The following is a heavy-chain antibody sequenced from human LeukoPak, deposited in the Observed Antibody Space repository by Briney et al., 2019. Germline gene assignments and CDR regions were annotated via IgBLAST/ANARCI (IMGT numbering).Heavy chain of an antibody. J-gene: IGHJ4*02. D-gene: IGHD5-18*01. V-gene: IGHV1-2*02. CDR3: ASGLGYLFDY. CDR1: GYTFTAYY. CDR2: INPNSGGT. Sequence: GASWRFSCRAAGYTFTAYYMHWVRQAPGQGLEWMGWINPNSGGTNYAQKFQGRVTMTRDTSISTAYMGLSRLRSDDTAVYYCASGLGYLFDYWGQGTLVTVSS.